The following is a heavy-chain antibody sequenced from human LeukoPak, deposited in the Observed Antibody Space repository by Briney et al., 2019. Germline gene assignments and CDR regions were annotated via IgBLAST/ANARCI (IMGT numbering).Heavy chain of an antibody. CDR3: ARIFVSDVDY. CDR2: ISSSSSYI. J-gene: IGHJ4*02. D-gene: IGHD5/OR15-5a*01. V-gene: IGHV3-21*01. CDR1: GFTFSSYA. Sequence: PGGSLRLSCAASGFTFSSYAMNWVRQAPGKGLEWVSSISSSSSYIYYADSVKGRFTISRDNAKNSLYLRMNSLRAEDTAVYYCARIFVSDVDYWGQGTLVTVSS.